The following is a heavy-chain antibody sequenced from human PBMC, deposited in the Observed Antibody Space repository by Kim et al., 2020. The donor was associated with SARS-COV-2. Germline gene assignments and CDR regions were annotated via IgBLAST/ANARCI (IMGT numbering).Heavy chain of an antibody. CDR2: INHSGST. CDR1: GGSFSGYY. Sequence: SETLSLTCAVYGGSFSGYYWSWIRQPPGKGLEWIGEINHSGSTNYNPSLKSRVTMSVDTSKNQFSLKLSSVTAADTAVYYCARGAKWLREYNWFDPWGQGTLVTVSS. V-gene: IGHV4-34*01. CDR3: ARGAKWLREYNWFDP. D-gene: IGHD5-12*01. J-gene: IGHJ5*02.